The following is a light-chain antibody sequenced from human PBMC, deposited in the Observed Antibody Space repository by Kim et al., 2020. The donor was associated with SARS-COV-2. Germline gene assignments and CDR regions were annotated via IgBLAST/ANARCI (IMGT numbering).Light chain of an antibody. V-gene: IGKV1-39*01. CDR3: QQSYSTPRT. CDR1: QNISSY. J-gene: IGKJ1*01. CDR2: AAS. Sequence: DIQMTQSPSSVSASVGDRVTITCRASQNISSYLTWYQQKPGKAPKLLIYAASSVQSGVPSRFSASGSGTDFTLTISSLQPEDCATYYCQQSYSTPRTFGRGTKVDIK.